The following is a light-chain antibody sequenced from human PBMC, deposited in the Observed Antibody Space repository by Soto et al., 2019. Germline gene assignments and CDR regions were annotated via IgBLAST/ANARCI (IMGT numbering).Light chain of an antibody. CDR3: QQYNNWFT. CDR2: DAS. Sequence: EIVMTQSPVTQSVSPGERATLSCRASQSVTRNLAWYQQKPGQAPRLLIHDASTRATGVPARFSGSGSGTEFTLTVTNLKSEDFALYYCQQYNNWFTFGGGTKVDIK. J-gene: IGKJ4*01. V-gene: IGKV3-15*01. CDR1: QSVTRN.